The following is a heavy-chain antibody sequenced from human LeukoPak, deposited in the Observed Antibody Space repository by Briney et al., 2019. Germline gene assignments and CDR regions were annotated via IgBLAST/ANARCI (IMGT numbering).Heavy chain of an antibody. CDR1: GFTFSTYA. CDR2: ISGSGANT. D-gene: IGHD2-2*01. CDR3: ARSIPAGNRR. J-gene: IGHJ4*02. Sequence: PGGSLRLSCAASGFTFSTYAMSWVRQAPGKGLEWVSTISGSGANTYYADSVKGRFTISRDNAKNSLYLQMNSLRAEDTAVYYCARSIPAGNRRWGQGTLVTVSS. V-gene: IGHV3-23*01.